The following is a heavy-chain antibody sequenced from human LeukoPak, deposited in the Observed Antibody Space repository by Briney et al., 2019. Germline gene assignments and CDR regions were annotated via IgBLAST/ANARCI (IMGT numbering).Heavy chain of an antibody. Sequence: ASVKVSCKASGYTFTSYGISWVRQAPGQGLEWMGWISAYNGNTNYAQKLQGRVTMTTDTSTSTAYMELRRLRADDTAVYYCARDNGPGYDILTGYYRGFDYWGQGTLVTVSS. J-gene: IGHJ4*02. V-gene: IGHV1-18*01. CDR3: ARDNGPGYDILTGYYRGFDY. CDR1: GYTFTSYG. D-gene: IGHD3-9*01. CDR2: ISAYNGNT.